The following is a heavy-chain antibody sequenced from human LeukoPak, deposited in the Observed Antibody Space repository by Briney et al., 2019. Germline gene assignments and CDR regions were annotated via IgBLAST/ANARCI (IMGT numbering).Heavy chain of an antibody. J-gene: IGHJ4*02. CDR1: DYSISSDYY. CDR3: ARNSSLYFDY. V-gene: IGHV4-38-2*01. CDR2: IYQSGST. D-gene: IGHD6-13*01. Sequence: PSETLSLTCAVSDYSISSDYYWGWIRQPPGKGLEWIGSIYQSGSTHYNPSLKSRVTISVDTSKNQFSLKLNSVTAADTAVYYCARNSSLYFDYWGQGTLVTVSS.